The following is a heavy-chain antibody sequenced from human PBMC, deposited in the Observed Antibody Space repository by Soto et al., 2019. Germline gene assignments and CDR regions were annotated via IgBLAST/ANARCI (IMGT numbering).Heavy chain of an antibody. Sequence: EVQLVESGGGFVQPGGSLRLSCAASGLSFSDHYMDWVRQAPGRGLEWVGRIRNRANSYATEYAASVEGRFTISREDSKNLLYLQMNSLKIEDTAVYYCASSWFGVSKYFDYWGQGILVTVSS. V-gene: IGHV3-72*01. J-gene: IGHJ4*02. CDR3: ASSWFGVSKYFDY. CDR2: IRNRANSYAT. CDR1: GLSFSDHY. D-gene: IGHD3-10*01.